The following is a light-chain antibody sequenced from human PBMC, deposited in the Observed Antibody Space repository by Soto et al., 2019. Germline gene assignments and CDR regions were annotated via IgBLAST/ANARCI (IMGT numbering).Light chain of an antibody. J-gene: IGKJ2*01. CDR3: QQYDKWPYT. V-gene: IGKV3-15*01. CDR1: QIIGTN. Sequence: EIVLTQSPATLSVSPGEGATLSCRTSQIIGTNLAWYQQKPGQAPRLLIYGAFIRAPGFPVRFRGTGSGSELTLTISSLQSEDGALYFCQQYDKWPYTFGQGTNWELK. CDR2: GAF.